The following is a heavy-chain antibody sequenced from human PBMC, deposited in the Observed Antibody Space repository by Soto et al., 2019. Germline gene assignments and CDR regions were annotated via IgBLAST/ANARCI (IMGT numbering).Heavy chain of an antibody. D-gene: IGHD3-16*01. CDR3: TRAAGGTHYWLHP. J-gene: IGHJ5*02. CDR2: MNPRSGNT. Sequence: QVQLVQSGAEVNKPGASVKVSCKASGYTFSSHDINWVRQAPGQGLEWMGWMNPRSGNTGYAQRFQGRLTMSRNTSMSTAYMELRSLRSDDAALYYCTRAAGGTHYWLHPWGQGTLVTVSS. CDR1: GYTFSSHD. V-gene: IGHV1-8*01.